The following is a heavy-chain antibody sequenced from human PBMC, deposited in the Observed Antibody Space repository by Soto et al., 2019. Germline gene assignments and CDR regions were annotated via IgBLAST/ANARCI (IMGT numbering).Heavy chain of an antibody. V-gene: IGHV3-21*01. Sequence: GGSLRLSCAASGFTFSSYSMNWVRQAPGKGLEWVSSISSSSSYIYYADSVKGRFTISRDNAKNSLYLQMNSLRAEDTAVYYCARERSYYYGSGSYNYMDVWGKGTTVTVSS. D-gene: IGHD3-10*01. CDR1: GFTFSSYS. J-gene: IGHJ6*03. CDR3: ARERSYYYGSGSYNYMDV. CDR2: ISSSSSYI.